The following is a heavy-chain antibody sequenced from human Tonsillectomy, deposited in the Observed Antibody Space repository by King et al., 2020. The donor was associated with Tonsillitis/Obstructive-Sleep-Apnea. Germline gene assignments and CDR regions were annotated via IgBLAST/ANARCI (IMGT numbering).Heavy chain of an antibody. CDR3: ARDPQLEADYYYYYYMDV. CDR2: IWYDGSNK. D-gene: IGHD1-1*01. CDR1: GFTFSSYG. J-gene: IGHJ6*03. Sequence: VQLVQSGGGVVQPGRSLRLSCAASGFTFSSYGMHWVRQAPGKGLEWVAIIWYDGSNKYYADSVKGRFTISRDNSKNTLYLQMNSLRAEETAVYYCARDPQLEADYYYYYYMDVWGKGTTVTVSS. V-gene: IGHV3-33*01.